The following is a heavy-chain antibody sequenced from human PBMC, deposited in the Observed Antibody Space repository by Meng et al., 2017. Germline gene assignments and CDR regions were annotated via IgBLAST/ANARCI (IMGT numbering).Heavy chain of an antibody. V-gene: IGHV3-74*01. CDR1: GFTFNNYW. J-gene: IGHJ4*02. CDR2: ISGDGSIT. Sequence: EGQVGESGGGLVQPGGSLRLSCAASGFTFNNYWMHWVRQVPGKGLVWVSRISGDGSITNYADSVKGRFTISRDNAKNTLYLQMNSLRPEDTAVYYCLDEAPRSDYWGQGSLVTVSS. D-gene: IGHD1-1*01. CDR3: LDEAPRSDY.